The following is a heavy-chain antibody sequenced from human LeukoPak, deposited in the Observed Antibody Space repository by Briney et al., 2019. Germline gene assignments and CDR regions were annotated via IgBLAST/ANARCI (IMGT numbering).Heavy chain of an antibody. J-gene: IGHJ4*02. CDR2: ISGSGGST. V-gene: IGHV3-23*01. CDR3: AKGIIVVVTGSDY. Sequence: PGGSLRLPCAASGFTFSSYAMSWVRQAPGKGLEWVSAISGSGGSTYYADSVKGRFTISRDNSKNTLYLQMNSLRAEDTAVYYCAKGIIVVVTGSDYWGQGTLVTVSS. CDR1: GFTFSSYA. D-gene: IGHD3-22*01.